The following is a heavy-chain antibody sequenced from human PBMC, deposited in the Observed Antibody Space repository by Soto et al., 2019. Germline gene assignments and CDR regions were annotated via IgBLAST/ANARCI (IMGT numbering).Heavy chain of an antibody. CDR2: IWYDGSNK. J-gene: IGHJ4*02. D-gene: IGHD6-19*01. CDR3: ARDRYSSGWYDLDY. Sequence: GGSLRLSCAASGFTFSSYGMHWVRQAPGKGLEWVAVIWYDGSNKYYADSVKGRFTISRDNSKNTLYLQMNSLRSEDTAVYYCARDRYSSGWYDLDYWGQGTLVTVSS. V-gene: IGHV3-33*01. CDR1: GFTFSSYG.